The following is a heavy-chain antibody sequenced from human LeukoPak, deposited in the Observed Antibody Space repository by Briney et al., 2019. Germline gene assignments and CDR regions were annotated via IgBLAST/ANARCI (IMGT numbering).Heavy chain of an antibody. V-gene: IGHV1-46*01. Sequence: ASVKVSCKASGYSFTSYHLHWVRQAPGQGLEWMGIINPNGGSTNYAQKFQGRFIMTRDTSTSTVYVELSSLRSEDTAVYYCARDLGDTIIGYWGQGTLVTVSS. CDR1: GYSFTSYH. J-gene: IGHJ4*02. CDR3: ARDLGDTIIGY. CDR2: INPNGGST. D-gene: IGHD5-24*01.